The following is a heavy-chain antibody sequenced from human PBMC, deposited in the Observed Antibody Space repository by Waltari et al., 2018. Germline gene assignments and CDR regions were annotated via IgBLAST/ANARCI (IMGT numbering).Heavy chain of an antibody. V-gene: IGHV1-2*02. Sequence: QVQLVQSGAEVKKPGASVKVSCTASGYPFTGYYMQWVRPAPGQGLEWMGWINPNSGGTNYAQKFQGRVTMTRDTSISTAYMELSRLRSDDTAVYYCARVGGAVAARTWFDPWGQGTLVTVSS. CDR3: ARVGGAVAARTWFDP. CDR1: GYPFTGYY. J-gene: IGHJ5*02. D-gene: IGHD6-19*01. CDR2: INPNSGGT.